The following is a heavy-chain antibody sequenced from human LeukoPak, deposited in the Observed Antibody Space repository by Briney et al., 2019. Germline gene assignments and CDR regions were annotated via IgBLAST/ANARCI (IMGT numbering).Heavy chain of an antibody. V-gene: IGHV3-21*04. Sequence: KTGGSLRLSCAASGFTFSSYSMNWVRQAPGKGLEWVSSISSSSSYIYYADSVKGRFTISRDNSKNTLYLQMNSLRAEDTAVYYCAAGLITLDYWGQGTLVTVSS. D-gene: IGHD1-20*01. J-gene: IGHJ4*02. CDR3: AAGLITLDY. CDR2: ISSSSSYI. CDR1: GFTFSSYS.